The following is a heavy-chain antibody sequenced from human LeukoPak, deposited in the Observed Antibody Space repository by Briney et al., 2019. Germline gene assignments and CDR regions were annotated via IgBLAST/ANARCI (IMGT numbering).Heavy chain of an antibody. CDR1: GFTFSSYS. D-gene: IGHD5-12*01. CDR2: ISSSSSTI. V-gene: IGHV3-48*01. Sequence: GGSLRLSCAASGFTFSSYSMNWVRQAPGKGLEWVSYISSSSSTIYYADSVKGRFTISRDKAKNSLYLQMNSLRAEDTAVYYCARGSPVRGYSGCLDYWGQGTLVTVSS. CDR3: ARGSPVRGYSGCLDY. J-gene: IGHJ4*02.